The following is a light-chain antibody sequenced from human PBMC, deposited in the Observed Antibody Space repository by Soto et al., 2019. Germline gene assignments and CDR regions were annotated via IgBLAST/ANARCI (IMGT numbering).Light chain of an antibody. CDR3: QQCLTIPYT. J-gene: IGKJ2*01. Sequence: DIQMTQSPSSLSASVRDRVTITCRASQTISTHLNWYQQKPGKAPKLLIYDASTLQSGVPSRFSGSGSGTDFTLTINSLQPEDFATYYCQQCLTIPYTFGQGTKLEIK. CDR1: QTISTH. CDR2: DAS. V-gene: IGKV1-39*01.